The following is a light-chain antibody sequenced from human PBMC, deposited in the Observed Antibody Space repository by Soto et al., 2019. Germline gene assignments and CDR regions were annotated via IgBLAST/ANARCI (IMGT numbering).Light chain of an antibody. V-gene: IGKV1-33*01. CDR3: QQYDSVFT. Sequence: DIQMTQSPSSLSASVGDRFTITCQASQEITNYLNWYHQKPGKAPNRGMYGAANLETGVPSRFSGSGSGTDFTFTISSLQAEDIGTYFCQQYDSVFTFGQGTRLEIK. CDR2: GAA. J-gene: IGKJ5*01. CDR1: QEITNY.